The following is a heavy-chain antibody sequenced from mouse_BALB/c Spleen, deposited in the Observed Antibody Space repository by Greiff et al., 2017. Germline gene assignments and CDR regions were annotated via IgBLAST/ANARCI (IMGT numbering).Heavy chain of an antibody. Sequence: VQLQQSGAELVRPGTSVKISCKASGYAFTNYWLGWVKQRPGHGLEWIGDIYPGSGNTYYNEKFKGKATLTADKSSSTAYMQLSSLTSEDSAVYFCARREDHYYGTGYFDVWGAGTTVTVSS. V-gene: IGHV1-63*01. CDR1: GYAFTNYW. CDR3: ARREDHYYGTGYFDV. D-gene: IGHD1-2*01. CDR2: IYPGSGNT. J-gene: IGHJ1*01.